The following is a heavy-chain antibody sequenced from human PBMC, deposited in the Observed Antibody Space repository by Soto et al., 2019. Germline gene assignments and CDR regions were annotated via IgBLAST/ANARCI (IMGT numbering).Heavy chain of an antibody. CDR1: GGSIGSYY. CDR3: ASRQTTYYDFWSVAPAWFDA. J-gene: IGHJ5*02. CDR2: IYYSGST. D-gene: IGHD3-3*01. Sequence: TSETPSLTSTVAGGSIGSYYWSWIRQPAGRGLEWIGYIYYSGSTNFNPSLRSRVTISVDTSKNQFSLKLSSVTAADTAAYYCASRQTTYYDFWSVAPAWFDAWGQGTLVTVSS. V-gene: IGHV4-59*01.